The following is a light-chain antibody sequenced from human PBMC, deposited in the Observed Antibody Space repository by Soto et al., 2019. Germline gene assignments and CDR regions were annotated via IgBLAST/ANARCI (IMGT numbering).Light chain of an antibody. CDR2: DAS. J-gene: IGKJ1*01. V-gene: IGKV1-39*01. Sequence: IQMTQSPSTLSASVGYRFTITCRASQSISSWLAWYQQKXGKAPKLLIYDASSLQSGVPSRFSGSRSGPDVTLTISSLQPEDVETYYCQQSYSSPPTCGQGTKVDIK. CDR3: QQSYSSPPT. CDR1: QSISSW.